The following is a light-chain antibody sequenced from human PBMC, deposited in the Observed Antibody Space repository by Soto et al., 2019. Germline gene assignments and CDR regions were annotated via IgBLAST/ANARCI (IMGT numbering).Light chain of an antibody. Sequence: EIVLTQSPATLPLSPRGRTPLCSRASQSVGTFFAWYQQKPGQAPRLLIYDASNRATGIPPRFSGGGSGADFTLTISSLEPEDFAVYYCQQCNKWPQWTFGQGTKVDIK. CDR1: QSVGTF. V-gene: IGKV3-11*01. CDR3: QQCNKWPQWT. CDR2: DAS. J-gene: IGKJ1*01.